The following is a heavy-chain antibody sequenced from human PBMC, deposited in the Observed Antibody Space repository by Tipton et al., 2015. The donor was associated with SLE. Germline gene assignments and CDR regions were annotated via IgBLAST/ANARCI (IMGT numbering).Heavy chain of an antibody. Sequence: SLRLSCAASGFTFSSYWMHWVRQAPGKGLEWVSVIYSGGSTYYADSVKGRFTISRDNSKNTLYLQMNSLRAEDTAVYYCAKESRGYFDYWGQGTLVTVSS. V-gene: IGHV3-23*03. D-gene: IGHD1-1*01. CDR2: IYSGGST. CDR3: AKESRGYFDY. J-gene: IGHJ4*02. CDR1: GFTFSSYW.